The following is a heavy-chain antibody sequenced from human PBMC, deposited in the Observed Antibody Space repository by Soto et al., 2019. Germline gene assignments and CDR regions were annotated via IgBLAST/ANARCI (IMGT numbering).Heavy chain of an antibody. CDR1: GFTFSSYG. CDR2: ISYDGSNK. Sequence: GGSLRLSCAASGFTFSSYGMHWVRQAPGKGLEWVAVISYDGSNKYYADSVKGRFTISRDNSKNTLYLQMNSLRAEDTAVYYCAKEKVPAAVVYWFDPWGQGTLVTVSS. J-gene: IGHJ5*02. CDR3: AKEKVPAAVVYWFDP. V-gene: IGHV3-30*18. D-gene: IGHD2-2*01.